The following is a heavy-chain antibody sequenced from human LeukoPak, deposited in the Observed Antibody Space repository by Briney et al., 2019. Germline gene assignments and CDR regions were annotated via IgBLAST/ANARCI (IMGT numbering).Heavy chain of an antibody. V-gene: IGHV5-51*01. J-gene: IGHJ5*02. CDR3: SVAEAGTHWFDP. CDR1: GYSFTSYW. CDR2: IYPGDSDT. Sequence: GESLKISCKGSGYSFTSYWIGWGRQMPGKGLEWMGIIYPGDSDTRYRQSFQGQVTISADKSISTDYLQWSSLTASDTAMYYCSVAEAGTHWFDPWGQGTLVTVSS. D-gene: IGHD6-13*01.